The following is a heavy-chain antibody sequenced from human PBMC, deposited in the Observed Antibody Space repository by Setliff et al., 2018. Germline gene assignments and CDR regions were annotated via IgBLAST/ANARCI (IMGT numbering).Heavy chain of an antibody. J-gene: IGHJ5*02. D-gene: IGHD3-3*01. CDR3: ARGLVTIFGVVIMSPPWFDP. Sequence: ASETLSLTCAVYGGSFSGYYWSWLRQPPGKGLEWIGEINHSGSTKYNPSLKSRVTISVDTSKNQFSVKLSSVTAADTAVYYCARGLVTIFGVVIMSPPWFDPWGQGTLVTVSS. CDR1: GGSFSGYY. V-gene: IGHV4-34*01. CDR2: INHSGST.